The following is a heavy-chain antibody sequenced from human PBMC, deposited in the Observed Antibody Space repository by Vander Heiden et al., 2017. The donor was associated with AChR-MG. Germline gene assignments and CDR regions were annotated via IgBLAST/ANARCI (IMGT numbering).Heavy chain of an antibody. CDR3: AKAEQWAYYFDY. J-gene: IGHJ4*01. CDR2: ISGSGGST. Sequence: EVQLLESGGGLVQPGGSLRLSCAASGFTFSSYAMSWVRQAPGKWLEWVSAISGSGGSTYYADSGKGRFTISRDNSKNTLYLQMNSLRAEDTAVYYCAKAEQWAYYFDYWGHGTLVTVSS. CDR1: GFTFSSYA. V-gene: IGHV3-23*01. D-gene: IGHD6-19*01.